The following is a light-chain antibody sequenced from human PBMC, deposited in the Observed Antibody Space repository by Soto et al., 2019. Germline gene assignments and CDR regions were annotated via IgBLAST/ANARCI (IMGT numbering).Light chain of an antibody. CDR1: SSDVGFYNY. Sequence: QSALTQPPSASGSPGQSVTIPCTGTSSDVGFYNYVYWYQQHPGKAPKLIIYEVSKRPSGVPDRFSGSKSGNTASLTVSGLQSEDEADYYCSSYAGSNNLGLFGGGTKVTVL. CDR3: SSYAGSNNLGL. CDR2: EVS. J-gene: IGLJ2*01. V-gene: IGLV2-8*01.